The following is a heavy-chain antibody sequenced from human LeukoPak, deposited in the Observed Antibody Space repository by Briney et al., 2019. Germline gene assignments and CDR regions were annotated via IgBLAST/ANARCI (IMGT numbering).Heavy chain of an antibody. CDR3: ARRAYSSSSSDY. D-gene: IGHD6-6*01. CDR1: GGSISSGNHF. CDR2: IYYSGRT. J-gene: IGHJ4*02. V-gene: IGHV4-39*01. Sequence: PSETLSLTCTVSGGSISSGNHFWGWIRQPPGKGLEWIGIIYYSGRTYFNPSLKSRVTISVDTSKNQFSLKLSSVTAADTAVYYCARRAYSSSSSDYWGQGTLVTVSS.